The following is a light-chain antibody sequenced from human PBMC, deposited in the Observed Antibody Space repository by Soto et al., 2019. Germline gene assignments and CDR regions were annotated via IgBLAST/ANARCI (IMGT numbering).Light chain of an antibody. CDR2: DAS. CDR1: QDISKY. V-gene: IGKV1-33*01. CDR3: QQYDNLPV. Sequence: DIQMTQSPSSQSASVGDRVIITCQASQDISKYLNWYQQKPGKAPKLLIYDASNLETGVPSRFSGSGSGTDFTFTISSLQPEDIATYYCQQYDNLPVFGPGTKVDIK. J-gene: IGKJ3*01.